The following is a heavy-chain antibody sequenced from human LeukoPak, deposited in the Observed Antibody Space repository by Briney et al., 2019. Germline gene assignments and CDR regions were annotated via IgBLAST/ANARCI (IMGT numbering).Heavy chain of an antibody. J-gene: IGHJ6*03. CDR2: ISAYNGNT. CDR3: ASGWGGGDWPVYYYYMDV. V-gene: IGHV1-18*01. Sequence: ASVKVSCKASGYTFTSYGISWVRQAPGQGLEWMGWISAYNGNTNYAQKLQGRVTMSTDTSTSTGYMELSSLRSEDTAVYYCASGWGGGDWPVYYYYMDVWGKGTTVTISS. D-gene: IGHD2-21*02. CDR1: GYTFTSYG.